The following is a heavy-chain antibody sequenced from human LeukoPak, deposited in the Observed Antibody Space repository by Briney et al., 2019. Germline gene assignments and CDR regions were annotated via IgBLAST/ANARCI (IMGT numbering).Heavy chain of an antibody. CDR3: TKFGAYYFDNSASESFDY. J-gene: IGHJ4*02. CDR1: GFRFGDYA. Sequence: GGSLRLSCSGSGFRFGDYAINWFRQTPGKGLESVGFIRSKPYGETADYAASVRGRFIISRDDSKSIAYLQMNSLKPEDTAVYYCTKFGAYYFDNSASESFDYWGQGTLVTVSS. V-gene: IGHV3-49*03. CDR2: IRSKPYGETA. D-gene: IGHD3-22*01.